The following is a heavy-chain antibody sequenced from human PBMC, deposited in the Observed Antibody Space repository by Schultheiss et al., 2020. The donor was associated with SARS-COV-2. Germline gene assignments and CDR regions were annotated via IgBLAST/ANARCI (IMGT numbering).Heavy chain of an antibody. D-gene: IGHD2-15*01. CDR3: VRASCSGVRCYH. J-gene: IGHJ5*02. V-gene: IGHV3-21*01. Sequence: GESLKISCTASGFTFSRYAMHWVRQAPGKGLEWVSSISSSSSYIYYADSVKGRFTISRDNAKNSLYLQMNSLRAEDTAVYYCVRASCSGVRCYHWGQGTLVTVSS. CDR2: ISSSSSYI. CDR1: GFTFSRYA.